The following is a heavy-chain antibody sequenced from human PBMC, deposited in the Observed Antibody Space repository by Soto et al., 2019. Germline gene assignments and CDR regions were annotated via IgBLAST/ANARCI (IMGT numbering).Heavy chain of an antibody. CDR1: GFTSSSYS. CDR2: ISSSRTI. D-gene: IGHD6-6*01. CDR3: ARSSSGFDY. V-gene: IGHV3-48*02. Sequence: GGSLRLSCAASGFTSSSYSMNWVRQAPGKGLEWVSYISSSRTIYYADSVKGRFTISRDNAKNSLYLQMNSLRDEDTAVYYCARSSSGFDYWGQGTLVTVSS. J-gene: IGHJ4*02.